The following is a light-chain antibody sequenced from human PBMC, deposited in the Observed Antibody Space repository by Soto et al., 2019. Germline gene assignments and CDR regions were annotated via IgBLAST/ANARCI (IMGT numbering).Light chain of an antibody. J-gene: IGKJ5*01. CDR2: DTV. CDR3: QQYVNLPYT. V-gene: IGKV1-33*01. Sequence: DIQMTQSPPSLAASVGDRVTITCQASQDLTNYLNWYQQKPGQAPKLLIYDTVTLEEGVPSRFSGGGSGPDFTFTINGLQPEDAAIYSCQQYVNLPYTFGQGTRMEIK. CDR1: QDLTNY.